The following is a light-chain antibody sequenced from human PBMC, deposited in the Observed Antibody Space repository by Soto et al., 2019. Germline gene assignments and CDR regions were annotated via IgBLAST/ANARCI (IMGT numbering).Light chain of an antibody. V-gene: IGKV3-15*01. CDR1: QSVSSN. J-gene: IGKJ5*01. CDR2: SAS. Sequence: EIVMTQSPATLSVSPGERATLSCRASQSVSSNLAWHQQKPGQAPRLLIYSASTRATGTPARFSGSGSVTEFTLTISSLLSEDIAVYYCQQYDIWPITFGQGTRLEIK. CDR3: QQYDIWPIT.